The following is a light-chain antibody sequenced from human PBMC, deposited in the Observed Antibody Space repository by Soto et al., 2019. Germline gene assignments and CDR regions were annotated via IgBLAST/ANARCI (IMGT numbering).Light chain of an antibody. J-gene: IGKJ4*01. CDR3: QQADSFPLT. CDR1: QGISGW. Sequence: DIQMTQSPSSVSASVGDRVTITCRASQGISGWLAWYQQKPGKAPKLLIYAASNLQSGVPSRFSGSGSGTDFSLTFSSLQPEDFATYYCQQADSFPLTFGGGTKVESK. V-gene: IGKV1-12*01. CDR2: AAS.